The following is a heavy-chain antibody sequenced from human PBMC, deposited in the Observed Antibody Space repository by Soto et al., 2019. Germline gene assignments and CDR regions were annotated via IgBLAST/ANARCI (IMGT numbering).Heavy chain of an antibody. Sequence: QVQLVESGGGVVQPGRSLRLSCAASGFTFSSYAMHWVRQAPGKGLEWVAVISYDGSNKYYADSVKVRFTISRDNSKNTLSLQMNSLRAEDPAVYYCARDRGRQGDAFEIWGQGTMVTVS. D-gene: IGHD6-25*01. CDR1: GFTFSSYA. V-gene: IGHV3-30-3*01. CDR2: ISYDGSNK. CDR3: ARDRGRQGDAFEI. J-gene: IGHJ3*02.